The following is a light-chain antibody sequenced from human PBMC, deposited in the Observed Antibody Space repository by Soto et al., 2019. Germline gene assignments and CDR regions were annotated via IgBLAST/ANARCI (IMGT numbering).Light chain of an antibody. J-gene: IGLJ1*01. Sequence: QSVLTQPASVSGPPGQSITISCTGSSTDVGGYNYVSWYQQHPGKAPKVMIYEVSNRPSGVSNRFSGSKSGNTASLTISGLQPEYEADYYCSSYTSSITYVCATGPKVTV. CDR2: EVS. CDR3: SSYTSSITYV. V-gene: IGLV2-14*01. CDR1: STDVGGYNY.